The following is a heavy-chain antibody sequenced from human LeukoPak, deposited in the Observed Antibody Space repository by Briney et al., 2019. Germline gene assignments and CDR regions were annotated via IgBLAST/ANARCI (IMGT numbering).Heavy chain of an antibody. CDR3: ARYSGWYGGADY. CDR1: GGSISSYY. D-gene: IGHD6-19*01. Sequence: SETLSLTCTVSGGSISSYYWSWSRQPPGKGLEWTGYVFYSGSTNYNPSLKSRVTISVDTSKNQFSLKLSSVTAADTAVYYCARYSGWYGGADYWGQGTLVIVSS. CDR2: VFYSGST. J-gene: IGHJ4*02. V-gene: IGHV4-59*01.